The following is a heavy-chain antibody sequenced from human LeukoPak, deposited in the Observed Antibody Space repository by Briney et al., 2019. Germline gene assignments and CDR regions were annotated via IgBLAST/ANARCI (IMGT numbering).Heavy chain of an antibody. CDR1: GFTFSSYS. CDR3: ARGHYGMDV. CDR2: INEDESEK. V-gene: IGHV3-7*01. J-gene: IGHJ6*02. Sequence: GGSLRLSCAASGFTFSSYSIHWVRQAPGKGLEWVANINEDESEKHYLDSVKGRFTISRDDAKNSLYLQMNSLRVEDTAVYYCARGHYGMDVWGQGTTVTVSS.